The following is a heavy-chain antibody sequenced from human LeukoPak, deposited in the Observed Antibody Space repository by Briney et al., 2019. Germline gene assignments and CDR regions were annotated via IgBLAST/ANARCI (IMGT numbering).Heavy chain of an antibody. D-gene: IGHD1-14*01. J-gene: IGHJ2*01. Sequence: GGSLRLSCAASGFTFSSYSMNWVRQAPGKGLEWVSYISNSGGTIYYADSVKGRFTISRDNANNSLFLQMSSLRADDTAVYYCARDPDRNYWYPDLWGRGTLVTVSS. CDR2: ISNSGGTI. V-gene: IGHV3-48*04. CDR3: ARDPDRNYWYPDL. CDR1: GFTFSSYS.